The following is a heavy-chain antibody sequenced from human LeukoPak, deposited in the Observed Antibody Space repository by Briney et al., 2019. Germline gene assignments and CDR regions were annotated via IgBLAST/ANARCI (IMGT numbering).Heavy chain of an antibody. D-gene: IGHD1-26*01. CDR1: GGSISSSSYY. J-gene: IGHJ4*02. CDR3: ARDSKKVGATARFDY. Sequence: SETLSLTCTVSGGSISSSSYYWGWIRQPPGKGLEWIGSIYYSGSTYYNPSLKSRVTISVDTSKNQFSLKLSSVTAADTAVYYCARDSKKVGATARFDYWGQGTLVTVSS. V-gene: IGHV4-39*07. CDR2: IYYSGST.